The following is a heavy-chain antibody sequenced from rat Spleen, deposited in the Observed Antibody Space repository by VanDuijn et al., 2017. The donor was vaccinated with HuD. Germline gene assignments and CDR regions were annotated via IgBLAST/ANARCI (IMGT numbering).Heavy chain of an antibody. CDR1: GFTFNNYW. V-gene: IGHV5-31*01. Sequence: EVQLVESGGGLVQPGGSLKLSCVASGFTFNNYWMTWIRQVPGKGLEWVASISPSGGNTYYRDSVKGRCTISRDNAKSTLYLQMDSLRAEDTATYYCATGGFDYSTYLPFAYWAQGTLVTVSS. D-gene: IGHD1-2*01. J-gene: IGHJ3*01. CDR2: ISPSGGNT. CDR3: ATGGFDYSTYLPFAY.